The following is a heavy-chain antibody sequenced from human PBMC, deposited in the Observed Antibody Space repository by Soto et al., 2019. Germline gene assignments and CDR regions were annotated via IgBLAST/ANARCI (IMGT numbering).Heavy chain of an antibody. CDR3: ARLFWAGADY. V-gene: IGHV3-74*01. CDR1: GFTFSSYW. CDR2: INSDGSST. Sequence: EMHLVESGGGLVQPGGSLKLSCAASGFTFSSYWMHWVRQAPGKGLVWVARINSDGSSTDYADSVRGRITISRDNAKNTLYLQMNNLRVEATAVYYCARLFWAGADYWGQGTLVTVSS. D-gene: IGHD3-10*02. J-gene: IGHJ4*02.